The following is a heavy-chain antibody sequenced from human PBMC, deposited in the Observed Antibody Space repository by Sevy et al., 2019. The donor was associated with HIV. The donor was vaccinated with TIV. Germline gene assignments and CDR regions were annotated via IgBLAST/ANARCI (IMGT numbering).Heavy chain of an antibody. CDR1: GFTFSTYG. V-gene: IGHV3-23*01. CDR3: AGRNCSGGTCYPLDR. D-gene: IGHD2-15*01. Sequence: GGSLRLSCAASGFTFSTYGMHWVRQAPGKGLEWVSAIDGSGGRTYFRDSVEGRFTISRDNSKNTLYLQMNSLRAEDTAIYYCAGRNCSGGTCYPLDRWDQGALVTVSS. CDR2: IDGSGGRT. J-gene: IGHJ4*02.